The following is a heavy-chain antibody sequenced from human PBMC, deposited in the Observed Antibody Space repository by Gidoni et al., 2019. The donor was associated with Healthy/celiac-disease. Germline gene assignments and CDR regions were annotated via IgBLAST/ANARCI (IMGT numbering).Heavy chain of an antibody. V-gene: IGHV4-61*02. CDR1: GGSISSGSYY. Sequence: QVQLQESGPGLVKPSQTLSLTCNVSGGSISSGSYYWSWIRQPAGKGLEWIGRIYTSGSTNYNPSLKSRVTISVDTSKNQFSLKLSSVTAADTAVYYCARGDGDYNWYFDLWGRGTLVTVSS. CDR3: ARGDGDYNWYFDL. D-gene: IGHD4-17*01. J-gene: IGHJ2*01. CDR2: IYTSGST.